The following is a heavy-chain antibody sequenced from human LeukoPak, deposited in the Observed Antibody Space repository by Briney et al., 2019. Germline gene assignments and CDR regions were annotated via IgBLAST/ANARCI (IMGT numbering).Heavy chain of an antibody. CDR2: IGGRDGST. Sequence: LGGSLNLSCAASGFTFISYAMSWVRQAPGKGLEWVSVIGGRDGSTYYADSVKGRFTISRDNSKNTLYVQMNSLRAEDTAVYYCAKGHYYGSGSLDYWGQGTLVTVSS. V-gene: IGHV3-23*01. J-gene: IGHJ4*02. CDR3: AKGHYYGSGSLDY. D-gene: IGHD3-10*01. CDR1: GFTFISYA.